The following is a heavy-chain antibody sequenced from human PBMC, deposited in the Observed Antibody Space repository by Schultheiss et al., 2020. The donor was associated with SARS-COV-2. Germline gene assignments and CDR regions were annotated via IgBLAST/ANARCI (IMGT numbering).Heavy chain of an antibody. CDR3: ARDHGKYCTNGVCFVFDP. CDR1: GGSISSYY. J-gene: IGHJ5*02. Sequence: SQTLSLTCTVSGGSISSYYWSWIRQPPGKGLEWIGYIYYSGSTNYNPSLKSRVTISVDTSKNQFSLKLSSVTAADTAVYYCARDHGKYCTNGVCFVFDPWGQGTLVTVSS. CDR2: IYYSGST. D-gene: IGHD2-8*01. V-gene: IGHV4-59*12.